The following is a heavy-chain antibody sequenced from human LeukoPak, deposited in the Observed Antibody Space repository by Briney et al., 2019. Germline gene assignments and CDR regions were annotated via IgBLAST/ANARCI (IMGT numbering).Heavy chain of an antibody. J-gene: IGHJ5*02. CDR2: INPSGGST. D-gene: IGHD6-13*01. Sequence: ASVKVSFKASGYTFTSYYMPWVRPAPGQGLAWVGIINPSGGSTSYAQKFQGRVTMTRDTSTSTVYMELSSLRSEDTAVYYCARVQFRGQQLHWFDPWGQGTLVTVSS. V-gene: IGHV1-46*01. CDR1: GYTFTSYY. CDR3: ARVQFRGQQLHWFDP.